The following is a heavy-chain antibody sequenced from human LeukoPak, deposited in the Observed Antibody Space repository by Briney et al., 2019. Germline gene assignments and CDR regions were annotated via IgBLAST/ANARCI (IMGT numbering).Heavy chain of an antibody. V-gene: IGHV3-64*01. CDR2: ISSNGGST. CDR3: ARDRGYDTGYFDY. J-gene: IGHJ4*02. D-gene: IGHD3-22*01. Sequence: GGSLRLSCAASGFTFSSYAMHWVRQAPGKGLEYVSAISSNGGSTYYANSVKGRFTISRDNSKNTLYLQMGSLRAEDMAVYYCARDRGYDTGYFDYWGQGTLVTVSS. CDR1: GFTFSSYA.